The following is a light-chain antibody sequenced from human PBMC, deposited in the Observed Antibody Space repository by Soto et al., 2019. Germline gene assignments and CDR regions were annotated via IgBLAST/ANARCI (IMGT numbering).Light chain of an antibody. CDR2: EGS. CDR3: CSYAGSSTPYV. Sequence: QSALTQPASVSGSPGQSITISCTGTSSDVGSYNLVPWYQQHPGKAPKLMIYEGSKRPSGVSNRFSGSKSGNTASLTISGLQAEDEADYYCCSYAGSSTPYVFGTGTKLTVL. CDR1: SSDVGSYNL. V-gene: IGLV2-23*01. J-gene: IGLJ1*01.